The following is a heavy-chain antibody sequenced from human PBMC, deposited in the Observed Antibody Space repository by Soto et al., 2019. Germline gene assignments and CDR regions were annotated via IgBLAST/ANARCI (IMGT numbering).Heavy chain of an antibody. D-gene: IGHD6-19*01. Sequence: SQTLSLTCAISGDSVSSNSAAWNWIRQSPSRGLEWLGRTYYRSKWYNDYAVSVKSRITINPDTSKNQFSLQLNSVTPEDTAVYYCARDRAVAGIGHYYYYYGMDVWGQGTTVTVS. J-gene: IGHJ6*02. V-gene: IGHV6-1*01. CDR2: TYYRSKWYN. CDR3: ARDRAVAGIGHYYYYYGMDV. CDR1: GDSVSSNSAA.